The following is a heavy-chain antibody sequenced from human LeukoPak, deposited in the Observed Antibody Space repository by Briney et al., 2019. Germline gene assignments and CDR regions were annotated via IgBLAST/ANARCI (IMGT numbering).Heavy chain of an antibody. CDR1: GFTFTTCA. Sequence: PGGSLRLSCAASGFTFTTCAMNWVRQAPGKGLEWVSGISGSGGRTYYADSVKGRLTISRDNSKNTLYLQMNSLRAEDTAVYYCARRSVGGTYPDYWGQGTLVTVSS. J-gene: IGHJ4*02. D-gene: IGHD1-14*01. V-gene: IGHV3-23*01. CDR3: ARRSVGGTYPDY. CDR2: ISGSGGRT.